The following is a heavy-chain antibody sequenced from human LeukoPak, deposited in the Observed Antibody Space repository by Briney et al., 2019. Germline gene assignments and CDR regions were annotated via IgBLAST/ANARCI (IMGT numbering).Heavy chain of an antibody. V-gene: IGHV4-39*01. D-gene: IGHD3-3*01. Sequence: SETLSLTCTVSGGSISSSSYYWGWIRQPPGKGLEWIGSIYYSGSTYYNPSLKSRVTISVDTSKNQFSLKLSSVTAADTVVYYCAINFDFWSGYSYWGQGTLVTVSS. CDR2: IYYSGST. CDR3: AINFDFWSGYSY. J-gene: IGHJ4*02. CDR1: GGSISSSSYY.